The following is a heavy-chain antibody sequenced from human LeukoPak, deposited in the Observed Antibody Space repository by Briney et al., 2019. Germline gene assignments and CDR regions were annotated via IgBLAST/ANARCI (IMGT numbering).Heavy chain of an antibody. V-gene: IGHV3-48*01. Sequence: GGSLRLSCTASGFPFIEYSMNWVREVPGKGLEWISYIGIDSGNTKYADSVRGRFTISAGKAKNSLYLQMNSLRVEDTAVYYCARDHNYAFDNWGQGTLVTVSS. J-gene: IGHJ4*02. CDR2: IGIDSGNT. CDR1: GFPFIEYS. D-gene: IGHD1-1*01. CDR3: ARDHNYAFDN.